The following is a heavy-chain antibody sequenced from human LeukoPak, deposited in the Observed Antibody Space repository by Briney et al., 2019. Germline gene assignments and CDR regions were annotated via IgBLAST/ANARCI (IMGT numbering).Heavy chain of an antibody. V-gene: IGHV3-21*01. CDR3: AREKEAAAGQTYYFDY. CDR2: ITSSSNYI. CDR1: GFTFSSYS. Sequence: GGSLRLSCAASGFTFSSYSMNWVRQAPGKGLEWVSSITSSSNYIYYADSVKGRFTFSRDNAKNSLYLQMNGLRAEDTAVYYCAREKEAAAGQTYYFDYWGQGTLVTVSS. J-gene: IGHJ4*02. D-gene: IGHD6-13*01.